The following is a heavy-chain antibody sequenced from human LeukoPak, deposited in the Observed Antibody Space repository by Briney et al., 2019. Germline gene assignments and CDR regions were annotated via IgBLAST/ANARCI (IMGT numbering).Heavy chain of an antibody. CDR2: ISSSSSYM. CDR1: GFPFSSYS. Sequence: TGGSLRLSCAASGFPFSSYSMNWVRQAPGKGLEWVSSISSSSSYMFYADSVKGRFTISRDNAKNSLYLQMSSLRAEDSAVYYCARDLVYCSGGSCYQRAFDYWGQGTPVTVSS. V-gene: IGHV3-21*01. CDR3: ARDLVYCSGGSCYQRAFDY. J-gene: IGHJ4*02. D-gene: IGHD2-15*01.